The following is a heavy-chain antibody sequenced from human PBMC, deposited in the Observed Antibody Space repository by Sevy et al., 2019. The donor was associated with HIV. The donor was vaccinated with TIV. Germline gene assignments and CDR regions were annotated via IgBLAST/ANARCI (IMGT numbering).Heavy chain of an antibody. J-gene: IGHJ4*02. D-gene: IGHD6-19*01. CDR1: GFTFNTHA. V-gene: IGHV3-30*04. CDR3: AREGGYTSAWSPGNY. CDR2: ISYDGIIK. Sequence: GGSLRLSCAASGFTFNTHAMHWVRQAPGKGLEWVALISYDGIIKYYADSVKGRLTISRDNSKNTLSLQMNNLRIEDTAVYYCAREGGYTSAWSPGNYWGQGTLVTVSS.